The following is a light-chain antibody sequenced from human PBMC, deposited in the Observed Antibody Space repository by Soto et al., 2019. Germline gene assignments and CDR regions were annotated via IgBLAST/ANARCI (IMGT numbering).Light chain of an antibody. CDR3: QQYGSSPWP. J-gene: IGKJ1*01. V-gene: IGKV3-20*01. CDR2: DAS. CDR1: QSVSSF. Sequence: EVGLSQSPDTLSLSPGERATLSCRASQSVSSFLAWYQQKPGQAPRLLLYDASSRATGIPDRFSGSGSGTDFTLTISRLEPEDFAVYYCQQYGSSPWPFGQGTK.